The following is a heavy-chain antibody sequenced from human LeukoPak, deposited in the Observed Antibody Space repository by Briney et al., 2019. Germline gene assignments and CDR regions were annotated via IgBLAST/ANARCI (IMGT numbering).Heavy chain of an antibody. CDR3: ARCYYGSGSFDY. J-gene: IGHJ4*02. CDR1: GGSISSYS. V-gene: IGHV4-59*01. Sequence: PSETLSLTCTVSGGSISSYSWSWIRQPPGKGLEWIGCRYVGGRDLYNPSLRGRVTISVDASEKQISLSLGSVTAADTAMYYCARCYYGSGSFDYWGQGTLVTVSS. CDR2: RYVGGRD. D-gene: IGHD3-10*01.